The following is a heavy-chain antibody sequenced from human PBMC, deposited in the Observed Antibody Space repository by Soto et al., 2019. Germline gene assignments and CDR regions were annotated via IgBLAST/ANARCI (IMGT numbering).Heavy chain of an antibody. V-gene: IGHV1-2*02. J-gene: IGHJ6*02. D-gene: IGHD1-26*01. CDR2: ITPNSGDT. CDR3: AKGGAIVAAGTRVYLYNAMDV. Sequence: QVQLVQSGTEVKRPGDSVKVSCKASGYTFTGYYVHWVRQAPGQGLEWMGWITPNSGDTYLAQRFQGRVTMNRDTSIGTAYLELRGLTSDETAEYYCAKGGAIVAAGTRVYLYNAMDVWGQGATVTVSS. CDR1: GYTFTGYY.